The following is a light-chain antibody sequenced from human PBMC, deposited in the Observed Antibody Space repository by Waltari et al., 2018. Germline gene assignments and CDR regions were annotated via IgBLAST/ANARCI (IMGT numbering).Light chain of an antibody. Sequence: DIQVTQSPSTLSASVGDRVTITCRASQSIVVWLAWYQQKPGKAPRLLIYKASYLESGVPSRFSSSASGTAFTLTISSLQANDFATYYCLQYNSYPWTFGQGTTVEIK. CDR3: LQYNSYPWT. J-gene: IGKJ1*01. CDR2: KAS. CDR1: QSIVVW. V-gene: IGKV1-5*03.